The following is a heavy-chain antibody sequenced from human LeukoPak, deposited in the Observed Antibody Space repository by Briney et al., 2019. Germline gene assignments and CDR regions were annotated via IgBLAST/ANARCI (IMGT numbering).Heavy chain of an antibody. CDR1: GFTFSDYY. Sequence: GGSLRLSCAASGFTFSDYYMSWIRQAPGKGLEWVSYISSSGSTIYYADSVKGRFTISRDNAKNSLYLQMNSLRAEDTAVYYCAKSPPSGYNYPFDYWGQGTLVTVSS. CDR2: ISSSGSTI. D-gene: IGHD5-24*01. J-gene: IGHJ4*02. V-gene: IGHV3-11*04. CDR3: AKSPPSGYNYPFDY.